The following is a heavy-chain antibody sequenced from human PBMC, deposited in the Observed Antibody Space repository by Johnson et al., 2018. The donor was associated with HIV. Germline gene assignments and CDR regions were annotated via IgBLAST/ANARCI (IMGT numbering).Heavy chain of an antibody. J-gene: IGHJ3*02. Sequence: VQLVESGGGLVQPWGSLRLSCAASGFTVSSYYMSWVRQAPGKGLEWVSVLFSGGSIYFADSVKGRFTISRDNSKNTLYLQMNSLRAEDTAVYYCARACRDGYTCDAFDIWGQGTMVTVSS. D-gene: IGHD5-24*01. CDR2: LFSGGSI. V-gene: IGHV3-66*01. CDR1: GFTVSSYY. CDR3: ARACRDGYTCDAFDI.